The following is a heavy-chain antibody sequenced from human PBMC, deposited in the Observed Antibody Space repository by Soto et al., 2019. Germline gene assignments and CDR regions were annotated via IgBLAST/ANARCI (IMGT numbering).Heavy chain of an antibody. CDR2: INYSVST. V-gene: IGHV4-30-4*01. CDR1: GGSISSGDYY. CDR3: ARDTDYYGLDV. Sequence: PSETLSLTCTVSGGSISSGDYYWRWIRQPPGKGLEWIGYINYSVSTYYNPSLKSRVTISVDTSKNQLSLKLSSVTAADTAVDDCARDTDYYGLDVWAQGATVTVSS. J-gene: IGHJ6*02.